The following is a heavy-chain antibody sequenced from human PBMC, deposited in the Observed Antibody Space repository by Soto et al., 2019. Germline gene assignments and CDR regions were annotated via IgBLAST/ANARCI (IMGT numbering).Heavy chain of an antibody. CDR2: INPNSGGT. J-gene: IGHJ6*02. V-gene: IGHV1-2*04. Sequence: ASVKVSCKASGYTFTGYYMHWVRQAPGQGLEWMGWINPNSGGTNYAQKFQGWVTMTRDTSISTAYMELSRLRSDDTAVYYCARDAPLGYCSSTSCYSHYYYYGMDVWGQGTTVTVSS. CDR3: ARDAPLGYCSSTSCYSHYYYYGMDV. D-gene: IGHD2-2*01. CDR1: GYTFTGYY.